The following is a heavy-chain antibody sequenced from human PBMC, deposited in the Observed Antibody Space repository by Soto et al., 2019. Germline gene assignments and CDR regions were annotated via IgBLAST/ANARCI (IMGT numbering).Heavy chain of an antibody. CDR1: GGSISSYY. CDR3: ARNDGARYLWYFDL. J-gene: IGHJ2*01. D-gene: IGHD1-26*01. CDR2: IYYSGST. V-gene: IGHV4-59*01. Sequence: SETLSLTCTVSGGSISSYYWSWIRQPPGKGLEWIGYIYYSGSTNYNPSLKSRVTISVDTSKNQFSLKLSSVTAADTAVYYCARNDGARYLWYFDLWGRGTLVTVSS.